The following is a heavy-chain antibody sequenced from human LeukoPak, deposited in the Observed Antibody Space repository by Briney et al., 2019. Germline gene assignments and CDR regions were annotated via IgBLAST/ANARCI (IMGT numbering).Heavy chain of an antibody. Sequence: PGGSLRLSCAASGFTFSSYAMHWVRQAPGKGLEWVAVISYDGSNKYYADSVKGRFTISRDSAENSLYLQMNSLRAEDTAVYYCARRSVAGSLDYWGQGTLVTVSS. CDR2: ISYDGSNK. CDR3: ARRSVAGSLDY. V-gene: IGHV3-30*04. CDR1: GFTFSSYA. J-gene: IGHJ4*02. D-gene: IGHD6-19*01.